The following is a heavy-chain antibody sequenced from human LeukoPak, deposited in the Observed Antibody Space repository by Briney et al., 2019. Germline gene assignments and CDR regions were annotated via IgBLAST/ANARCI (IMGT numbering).Heavy chain of an antibody. CDR3: ARDRVVVPAECMDV. Sequence: PGGSLRLSCAASGFTFSAYSMNWVRQAPGKGLEWVASISSISRYIFYLDSVKGRFTISRDNAKNSLYLQMNSLRAEDTAVYYCARDRVVVPAECMDVWGKGTTVTVSS. J-gene: IGHJ6*03. V-gene: IGHV3-21*01. CDR2: ISSISRYI. CDR1: GFTFSAYS. D-gene: IGHD2-2*01.